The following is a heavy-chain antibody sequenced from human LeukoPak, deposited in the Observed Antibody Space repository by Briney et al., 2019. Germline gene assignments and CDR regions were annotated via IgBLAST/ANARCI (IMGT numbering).Heavy chain of an antibody. D-gene: IGHD4-11*01. CDR2: GDYTGGT. V-gene: IGHV4-39*01. CDR1: SDFFSSVTDY. CDR3: ARHGGTRITLVEVYYFDY. Sequence: SETLSLTCTVSSDFFSSVTDYWAWIRQPPGKGLEWIASGDYTGGTYYSPSLKSRVTISVDTSKNQFSLNLNSVTAADTAVYYCARHGGTRITLVEVYYFDYWGQGTLVTVSS. J-gene: IGHJ4*02.